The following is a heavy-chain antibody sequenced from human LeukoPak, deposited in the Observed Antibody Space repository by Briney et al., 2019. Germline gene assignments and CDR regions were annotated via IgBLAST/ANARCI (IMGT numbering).Heavy chain of an antibody. Sequence: GASVKVSCKASGYTFTGYYMHWARQAPGQGLEWMGWINPNSGGTNYAQKFQGRVTMTRDTSISTAYMELSRLRSDDTAVYYCARSPDSSGYMDYWGQGTLVTVSS. V-gene: IGHV1-2*02. J-gene: IGHJ4*02. D-gene: IGHD3-22*01. CDR2: INPNSGGT. CDR1: GYTFTGYY. CDR3: ARSPDSSGYMDY.